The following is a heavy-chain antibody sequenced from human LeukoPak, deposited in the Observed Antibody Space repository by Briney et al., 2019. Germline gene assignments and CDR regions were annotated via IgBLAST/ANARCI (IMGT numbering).Heavy chain of an antibody. CDR2: ISSSSSYI. D-gene: IGHD3-22*01. CDR3: ARDQDSYGQDYYDSSGYYR. CDR1: GFTFSSYA. Sequence: GGSLRLSCAASGFTFSSYAMSWVRQAPGKGLEWVSAISSSSSYIYYADSVKGRFTISRDNAKNSLYLQMNSLRAEDTAVYYCARDQDSYGQDYYDSSGYYRWGQGTPVTVSS. V-gene: IGHV3-21*01. J-gene: IGHJ4*02.